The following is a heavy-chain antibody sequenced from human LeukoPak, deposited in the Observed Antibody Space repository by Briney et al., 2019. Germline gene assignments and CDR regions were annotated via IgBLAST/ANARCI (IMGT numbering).Heavy chain of an antibody. CDR3: ALERRGYFDY. CDR1: GGSIGSYY. Sequence: PSETLSLTCTVSGGSIGSYYWSWIRQPPGKGLEWIGYIYYSGSTNYNPSLKSRVTISVDTSKNQFPLKLSSVTAADTAVYYCALERRGYFDYWGQGTLVTVSS. J-gene: IGHJ4*02. V-gene: IGHV4-59*01. D-gene: IGHD1-1*01. CDR2: IYYSGST.